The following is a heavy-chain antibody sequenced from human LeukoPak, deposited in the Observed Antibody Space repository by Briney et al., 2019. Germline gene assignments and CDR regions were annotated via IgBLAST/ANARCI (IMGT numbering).Heavy chain of an antibody. CDR3: ARPRPGGGYYLD. J-gene: IGHJ4*02. Sequence: SETLSLTCTVSGGSISSSSYYWGWIRQPPGKGLEWIGSIYYSGSTYYNPSLKSRVTISVDTSKNQFSLKLSSVTAADTAVYYCARPRPGGGYYLDWGQGTLVTVST. CDR1: GGSISSSSYY. D-gene: IGHD3-3*01. CDR2: IYYSGST. V-gene: IGHV4-39*01.